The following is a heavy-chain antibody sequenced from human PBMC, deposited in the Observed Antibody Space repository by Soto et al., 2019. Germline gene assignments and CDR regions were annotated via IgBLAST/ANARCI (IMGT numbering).Heavy chain of an antibody. J-gene: IGHJ6*02. CDR2: IIPLFRTP. V-gene: IGHV1-69*12. CDR1: GGTFSSSA. D-gene: IGHD4-4*01. CDR3: ARDNDRLQLGGNYYYILDV. Sequence: QVQLVQSGAEMKEPGSSVKVSCKTSGGTFSSSAISWLRQAPGQGLAWMGGIIPLFRTPDYAQKFQGRVTIAADESTSTAYMELSSLRSEDTAVYDFARDNDRLQLGGNYYYILDVWGQGTTITVSS.